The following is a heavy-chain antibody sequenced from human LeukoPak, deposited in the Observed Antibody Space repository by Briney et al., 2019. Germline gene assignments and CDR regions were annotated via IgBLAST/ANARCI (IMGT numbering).Heavy chain of an antibody. V-gene: IGHV3-21*01. D-gene: IGHD3-3*01. CDR1: GFTFSSYS. J-gene: IGHJ6*02. CDR2: ISSSSSYI. Sequence: GGSLRLSCAASGFTFSSYSMNWVRQAPGKGLKWVSSISSSSSYIYYADSVKGRFTISRDNAKNSLYLQMNSLRAEDTAVYYCARVGVGYYYYYGMDVWGQGTTVTVSS. CDR3: ARVGVGYYYYYGMDV.